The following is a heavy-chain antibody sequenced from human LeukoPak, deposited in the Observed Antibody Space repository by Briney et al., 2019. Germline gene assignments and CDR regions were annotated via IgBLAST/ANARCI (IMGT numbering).Heavy chain of an antibody. J-gene: IGHJ4*02. CDR1: GFTFSSYS. CDR3: ARDQPSGSIFDWRTGPTTDFDY. D-gene: IGHD3-9*01. CDR2: ISSSSSYI. V-gene: IGHV3-21*01. Sequence: KAGGSLRLSRAASGFTFSSYSMNWVRQAPGKGLEWVSSISSSSSYIYYADSVKGRFTISRDNAKNSLYLQMNSLRAEDAAVYYCARDQPSGSIFDWRTGPTTDFDYWGQGTLVTVSS.